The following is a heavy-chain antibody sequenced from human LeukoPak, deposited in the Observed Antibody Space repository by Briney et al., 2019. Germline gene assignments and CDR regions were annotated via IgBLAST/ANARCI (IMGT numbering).Heavy chain of an antibody. J-gene: IGHJ4*02. V-gene: IGHV4-59*01. Sequence: SETLSLTCTVPGGSISSYYWSWIRQPPGKGLQWIGYIYYSGSTNYNPSLKSRVTISVDTSKNQFSLKLSSVTAADTAVYYCARVLGGATHYLDYWGQGTLVTVSS. CDR1: GGSISSYY. D-gene: IGHD1-26*01. CDR2: IYYSGST. CDR3: ARVLGGATHYLDY.